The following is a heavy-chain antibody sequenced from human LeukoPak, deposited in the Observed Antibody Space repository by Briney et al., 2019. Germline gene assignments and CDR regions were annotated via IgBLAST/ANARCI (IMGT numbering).Heavy chain of an antibody. CDR1: GFTFSSSW. V-gene: IGHV3-74*01. D-gene: IGHD2-2*01. CDR3: AKDITFPHPDLVVVPAATPAYGMDV. CDR2: INGDGSRT. Sequence: GGSLRLSCAASGFTFSSSWMHWVRQSPEKELVWVARINGDGSRTSFADSVKGRFTISRDNSKNSLYLQMNSLRAEDTALYYCAKDITFPHPDLVVVPAATPAYGMDVWGQGTTVTVSS. J-gene: IGHJ6*02.